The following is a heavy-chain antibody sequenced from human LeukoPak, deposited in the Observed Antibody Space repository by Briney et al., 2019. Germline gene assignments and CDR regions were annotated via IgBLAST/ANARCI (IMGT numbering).Heavy chain of an antibody. Sequence: ASVKVSCKTSGFPFNGYYIHWVRQAPGQGLEWMGWMNSNSGNTGYAQKFQGRVTMTRNTSISTAYMELSSLRSEDTAVYYCARGYYDILTGAVRENWFDPWGQGTLVTVSS. V-gene: IGHV1-8*02. CDR2: MNSNSGNT. J-gene: IGHJ5*02. CDR1: GFPFNGYY. D-gene: IGHD3-9*01. CDR3: ARGYYDILTGAVRENWFDP.